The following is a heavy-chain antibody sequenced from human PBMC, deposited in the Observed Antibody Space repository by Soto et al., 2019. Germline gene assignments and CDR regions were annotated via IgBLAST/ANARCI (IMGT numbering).Heavy chain of an antibody. V-gene: IGHV3-23*01. D-gene: IGHD3-22*01. J-gene: IGHJ3*02. CDR3: AKDCMIVVADDAFDI. CDR1: GFTFSSYA. CDR2: ISGSGGST. Sequence: PGGSLRPSCAASGFTFSSYAMSWVRQAPGKGLEWVSAISGSGGSTYYADSVKGRFTISRDNSKNTLYLQMNSLRAEDTAVYYCAKDCMIVVADDAFDIWSQGTMVTVSS.